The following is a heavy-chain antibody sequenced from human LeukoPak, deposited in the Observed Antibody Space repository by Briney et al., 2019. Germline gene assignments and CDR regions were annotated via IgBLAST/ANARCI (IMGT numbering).Heavy chain of an antibody. V-gene: IGHV3-33*06. CDR3: AKDPRPHYYDSSGLTYYFDY. J-gene: IGHJ4*02. CDR2: IWYDGSNK. D-gene: IGHD3-22*01. CDR1: GFTFSSYG. Sequence: TGGSLRLSCAASGFTFSSYGMHWVRQAPGKGLEWVAVIWYDGSNKYYADSVKGRFTISRDNSKNTLYLQMNSLRAEDTAVYYYAKDPRPHYYDSSGLTYYFDYWGQGTLVTVSS.